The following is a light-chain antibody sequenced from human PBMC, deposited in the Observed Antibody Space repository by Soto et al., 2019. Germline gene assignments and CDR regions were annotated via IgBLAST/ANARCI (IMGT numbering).Light chain of an antibody. CDR3: CSHAGTSTYYV. J-gene: IGLJ1*01. Sequence: QSALTQPASVSGSPGQSITISCTGTSSDVGSYNLVSWYQQHPGKAPKLMISEVTKRPSGVSNRFSGSKSGNTASLTISGLQAEDETDYYCCSHAGTSTYYVFGTGTKVTVL. V-gene: IGLV2-23*02. CDR1: SSDVGSYNL. CDR2: EVT.